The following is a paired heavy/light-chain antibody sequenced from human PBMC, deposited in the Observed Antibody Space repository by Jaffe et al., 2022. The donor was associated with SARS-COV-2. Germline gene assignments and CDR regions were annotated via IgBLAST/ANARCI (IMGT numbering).Heavy chain of an antibody. V-gene: IGHV1-46*01. CDR1: GYTFTSYY. J-gene: IGHJ6*02. CDR2: INPSGGGT. D-gene: IGHD6-13*01. Sequence: QVQLVQSGTEVKKPGASVKVSCKTSGYTFTSYYMHWVRQAPGQGLEWMGVINPSGGGTSYAQKFQGRVTMTRDTSTSTVYMELSSLRSDDTAVYYCARAWAGRENIAAAGTVLFYFSYGMDVWGQGTTVTVSS. CDR3: ARAWAGRENIAAAGTVLFYFSYGMDV.
Light chain of an antibody. Sequence: SYELTQPPSVSVSPGQTASITCSGDKLGDKYVCWYQQKPGQSPVLVIYKDSKRPSGIPERFSGSNSGNTATLTISGTQALDEAEYYCQAGDSSGVVFGGGTKLTVL. J-gene: IGLJ2*01. CDR1: KLGDKY. CDR3: QAGDSSGVV. CDR2: KDS. V-gene: IGLV3-1*01.